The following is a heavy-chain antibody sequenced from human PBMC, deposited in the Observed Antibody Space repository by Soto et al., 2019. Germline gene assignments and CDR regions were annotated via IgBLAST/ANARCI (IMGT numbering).Heavy chain of an antibody. J-gene: IGHJ3*02. CDR2: IKSKTDGGTT. CDR3: TTEIAVAGAFDI. D-gene: IGHD6-19*01. V-gene: IGHV3-15*07. Sequence: GGSLRLSCAASGFTVCNAWMDGVRQDPGKGLEWVGRIKSKTDGGTTDYAAPVKGRFTISRDDSKNTLYLQMNSLKTEDTAVYYCTTEIAVAGAFDIWGQGTMVTVSS. CDR1: GFTVCNAW.